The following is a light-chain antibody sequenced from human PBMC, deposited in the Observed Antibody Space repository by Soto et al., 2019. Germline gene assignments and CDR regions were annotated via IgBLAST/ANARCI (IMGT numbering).Light chain of an antibody. V-gene: IGLV2-8*01. J-gene: IGLJ1*01. Sequence: QSALTQPPSASGSPGQSVTISCTGTSSDVGGYNYLSWYQHRPGKAPQLIIYGVTKRPSGVPNRFFGSKSGNTASLTVSGLQAEDEADYFCMSYAGMYTYVFGTGTKVTVL. CDR1: SSDVGGYNY. CDR2: GVT. CDR3: MSYAGMYTYV.